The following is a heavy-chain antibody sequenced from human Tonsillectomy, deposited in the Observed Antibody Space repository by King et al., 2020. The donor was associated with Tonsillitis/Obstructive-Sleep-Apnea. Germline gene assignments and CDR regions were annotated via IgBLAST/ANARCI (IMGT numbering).Heavy chain of an antibody. Sequence: VQLVESGGGLVKPGGSLRLSCAASGFTFSSYSMNWVRQAPGKGLEWVSSISSSSSYIYYADSVKGRFTISRDNAKNSLYLQMNSLRAEDTAVYYCADSSCWSAPFILYPTFTIWFHLTMVTVSS. CDR1: GFTFSSYS. CDR2: ISSSSSYI. D-gene: IGHD3-16*01. J-gene: IGHJ3*02. CDR3: ADSSCWSAPFILYPTFTI. V-gene: IGHV3-21*01.